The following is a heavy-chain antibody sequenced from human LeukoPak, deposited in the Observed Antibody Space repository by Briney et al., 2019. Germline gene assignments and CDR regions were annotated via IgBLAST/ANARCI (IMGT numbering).Heavy chain of an antibody. CDR3: VKMCSESCSNGGCYFDS. CDR1: RFTFRTYA. J-gene: IGHJ4*02. D-gene: IGHD2-8*01. V-gene: IGHV3-23*01. Sequence: GGALRDSRLASRFTFRTYAMGWVRQAPGKGLEWVSNVNDFGGDTYYADSVRGRFTISRDNSKNTLYLQMSSLRAEDTATYFCVKMCSESCSNGGCYFDSWGQGTLVTVSS. CDR2: VNDFGGDT.